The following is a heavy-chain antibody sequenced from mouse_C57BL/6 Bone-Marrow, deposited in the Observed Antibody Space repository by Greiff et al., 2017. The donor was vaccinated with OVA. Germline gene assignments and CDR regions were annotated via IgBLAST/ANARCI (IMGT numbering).Heavy chain of an antibody. J-gene: IGHJ1*03. CDR1: GIDFSRYW. CDR3: ARPLLLRYPYWYFDV. CDR2: INPDSSTI. D-gene: IGHD1-1*01. V-gene: IGHV4-1*01. Sequence: EVQLKESGGGLVQPGGSLKLSCAASGIDFSRYWMSWVRRAPGKGLEWIGEINPDSSTINYAPSLKDKFIISRDNAKNTLYLQMSKVRSEDTALYYCARPLLLRYPYWYFDVWGTGTTVTVSS.